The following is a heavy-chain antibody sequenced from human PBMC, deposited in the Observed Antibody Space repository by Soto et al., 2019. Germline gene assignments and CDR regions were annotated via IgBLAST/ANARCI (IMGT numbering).Heavy chain of an antibody. J-gene: IGHJ4*02. Sequence: EVQLVESGGGLVQPGGSLRLSCAASGFTFSSYWMHWVRQAPGKGLVWVSRINSDGSSTSYADSVKGRFTISRDNAKNTLYLQMNSLTAEDTAVYYCARDRANWYGGPPPDYWGQGTLVTVSS. CDR1: GFTFSSYW. CDR3: ARDRANWYGGPPPDY. CDR2: INSDGSST. V-gene: IGHV3-74*01. D-gene: IGHD1-1*01.